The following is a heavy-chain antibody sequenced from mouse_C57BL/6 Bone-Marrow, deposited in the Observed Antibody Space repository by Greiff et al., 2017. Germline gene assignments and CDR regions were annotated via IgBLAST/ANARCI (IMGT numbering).Heavy chain of an antibody. D-gene: IGHD2-3*01. J-gene: IGHJ4*01. CDR1: GYTFTSYW. V-gene: IGHV1-69*01. CDR3: ARSGDGYPYAMGY. Sequence: QVQLQQPGAELVMPGASVKLSCKASGYTFTSYWMHWVKQRPGQGLEWIGEIDPSDSYTNYNQKFKGKSTLTVDKSSSTAYMQLSSLTSEDSAVYYCARSGDGYPYAMGYWGQGTAVTVSS. CDR2: IDPSDSYT.